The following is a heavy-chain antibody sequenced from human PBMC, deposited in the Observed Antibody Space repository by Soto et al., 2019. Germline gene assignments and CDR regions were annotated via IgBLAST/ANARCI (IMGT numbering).Heavy chain of an antibody. V-gene: IGHV4-59*08. CDR2: IYYSGST. D-gene: IGHD2-15*01. CDR3: VRQSVDCSGGSCYTYYFDS. CDR1: GGSINNYY. J-gene: IGHJ4*02. Sequence: PSETLSLTCSVSGGSINNYYWSWIRQPPGKGLEWIGYIYYSGSTNYNPSLKSRVTISVDTSKNQFSLKLSSVTAADTAVYYCVRQSVDCSGGSCYTYYFDSWGQGTLVTVSS.